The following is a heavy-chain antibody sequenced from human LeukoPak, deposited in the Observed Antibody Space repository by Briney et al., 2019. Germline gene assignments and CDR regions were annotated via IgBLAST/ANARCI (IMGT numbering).Heavy chain of an antibody. V-gene: IGHV3-48*02. Sequence: GGSLSLSCAASGFSFSTYSMNCIRQAPGKGLVWVSYISSSSSRIYYADSVKGRFTISRDNAKNSLYLQMNSLRDEDTAVYYCAREVYFYASRRYLNCGQGALVTVSS. CDR3: AREVYFYASRRYLN. CDR1: GFSFSTYS. J-gene: IGHJ4*02. D-gene: IGHD2/OR15-2a*01. CDR2: ISSSSSRI.